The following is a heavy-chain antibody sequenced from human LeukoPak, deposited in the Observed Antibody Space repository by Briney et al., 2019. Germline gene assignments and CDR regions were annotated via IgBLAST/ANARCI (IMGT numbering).Heavy chain of an antibody. Sequence: GASVKVSCKASGYTFTGYYMHWVRQAPGQGLEWMGWINPNSGGTNYAQKFQGRVTMTRDTSISTAYMELSRLRSDDTAVYYCARVPTYYDFWSGERWFDPWGQGTLVTVSS. CDR2: INPNSGGT. V-gene: IGHV1-2*02. CDR1: GYTFTGYY. CDR3: ARVPTYYDFWSGERWFDP. D-gene: IGHD3-3*01. J-gene: IGHJ5*02.